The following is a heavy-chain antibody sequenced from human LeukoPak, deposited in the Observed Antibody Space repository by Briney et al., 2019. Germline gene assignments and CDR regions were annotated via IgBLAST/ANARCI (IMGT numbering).Heavy chain of an antibody. CDR1: GYTFTGYY. CDR2: INPNSGGT. Sequence: GASVKVSCKASGYTFTGYYMHWVRQAPGQGLEWMGWINPNSGGTNYAQKFQGRVTMTRDTSISTAYMELSRLRSDDAAVYYCARDIGIAAAGTTDYWGQGTPVTVSS. V-gene: IGHV1-2*02. CDR3: ARDIGIAAAGTTDY. D-gene: IGHD6-13*01. J-gene: IGHJ4*02.